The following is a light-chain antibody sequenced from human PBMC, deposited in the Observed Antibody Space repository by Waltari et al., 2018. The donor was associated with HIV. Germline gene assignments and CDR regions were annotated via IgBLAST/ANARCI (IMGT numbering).Light chain of an antibody. CDR2: AAS. J-gene: IGKJ4*01. Sequence: DIQMTQSPSYVSASVGDRVTITCMARPGISSWLAWYQQQPGQAPKLLIYAASNLRSRVRPRFSGSGSATDFTLTISSLQPEDFAAYYCDQTNSFPLTFGRGTNVEIK. CDR3: DQTNSFPLT. CDR1: PGISSW. V-gene: IGKV1-12*01.